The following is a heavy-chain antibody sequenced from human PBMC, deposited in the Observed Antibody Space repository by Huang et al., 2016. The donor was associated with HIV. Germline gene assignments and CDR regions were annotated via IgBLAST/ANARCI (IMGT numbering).Heavy chain of an antibody. J-gene: IGHJ4*02. D-gene: IGHD1-26*01. CDR2: ISYDVSNK. Sequence: VQLVESGGGVVQPGRSLRLACAASGFSFSTYGLHWVRQAPGKVLEWVAVISYDVSNKYYAHSVKGRFTISRDTSENKVYLQMNSLRHEDTAVYYCAKDGADEEWDIDYWGQGTLVTVSS. V-gene: IGHV3-30*18. CDR3: AKDGADEEWDIDY. CDR1: GFSFSTYG.